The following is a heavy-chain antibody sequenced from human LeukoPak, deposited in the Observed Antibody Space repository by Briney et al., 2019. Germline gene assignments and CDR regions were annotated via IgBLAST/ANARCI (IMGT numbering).Heavy chain of an antibody. V-gene: IGHV3-53*01. Sequence: GGSLRLSCAASGFTFSSYSMSWVRQAPGRGLEWVSVIYSGGSTYYADSVKGRFTISRDNSKNTLYLQMNSLRAEDTAVYYCARDSRYYDSSGYFDYWGQGTLVTVSS. D-gene: IGHD3-22*01. J-gene: IGHJ4*02. CDR2: IYSGGST. CDR3: ARDSRYYDSSGYFDY. CDR1: GFTFSSYS.